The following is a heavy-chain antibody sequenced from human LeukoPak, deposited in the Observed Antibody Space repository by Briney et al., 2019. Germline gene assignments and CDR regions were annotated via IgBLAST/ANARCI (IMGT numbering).Heavy chain of an antibody. CDR2: ISSSSSYI. V-gene: IGHV3-21*01. D-gene: IGHD5-24*01. CDR1: GFTFSSYS. Sequence: GGSLRLSCAASGFTFSSYSMNWVRQAPGKGREWVSSISSSSSYIYYADSVKGRFTISRDNAKNSLYLQMNSLRAEDTAVYFCARDFARDGDYHHFDYWGQGTQVTVSS. CDR3: ARDFARDGDYHHFDY. J-gene: IGHJ4*02.